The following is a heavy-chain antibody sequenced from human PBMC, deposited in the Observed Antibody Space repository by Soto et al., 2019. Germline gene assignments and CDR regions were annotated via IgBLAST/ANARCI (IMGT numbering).Heavy chain of an antibody. CDR2: IYPGDSDT. D-gene: IGHD3-22*01. Sequence: LGESLKISCKGSGYSFTSYWIDWVRQMPGKGLEWMGIIYPGDSDTRYSPSFQGQVTISADKSISTAYLQWSSLKASDTAMYYCASSYYDSSGSMAPIDYWGQGTLVTVSS. V-gene: IGHV5-51*01. CDR3: ASSYYDSSGSMAPIDY. J-gene: IGHJ4*02. CDR1: GYSFTSYW.